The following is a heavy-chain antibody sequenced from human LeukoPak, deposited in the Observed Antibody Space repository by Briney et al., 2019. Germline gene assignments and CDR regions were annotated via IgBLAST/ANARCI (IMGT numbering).Heavy chain of an antibody. D-gene: IGHD2-2*02. CDR1: GGSISSNNW. Sequence: SGTLSLTCAVSGGSISSNNWWSWVRQPPGKGLEWIGEIYHTGITNYNPSLKSRVTISVDKSKNQLPLKLSSVTAADTAVYYCARTLGYCTSTSCYTGGTSSMDVWGQGTTVTVSS. CDR2: IYHTGIT. CDR3: ARTLGYCTSTSCYTGGTSSMDV. J-gene: IGHJ6*02. V-gene: IGHV4-4*02.